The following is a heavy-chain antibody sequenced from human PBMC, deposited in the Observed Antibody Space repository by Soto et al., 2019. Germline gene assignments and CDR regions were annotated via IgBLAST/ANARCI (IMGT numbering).Heavy chain of an antibody. CDR1: GYTFTGYA. V-gene: IGHV1-18*01. D-gene: IGHD3-16*02. CDR3: ARGHYDYIWGSYRLYYFDY. Sequence: ASVKVSCKASGYTFTGYAMNWVRQAPGQGLEWMGWISAYNGNTNYAQKLQGRVTMTTDTSTSTAYMKLRSLRSDDTAVYYCARGHYDYIWGSYRLYYFDYWGQGALVTVSS. J-gene: IGHJ4*02. CDR2: ISAYNGNT.